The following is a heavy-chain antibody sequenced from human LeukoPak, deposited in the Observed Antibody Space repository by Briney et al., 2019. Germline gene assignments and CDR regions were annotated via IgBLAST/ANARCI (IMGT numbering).Heavy chain of an antibody. CDR3: AGDGVNEYYGMDV. J-gene: IGHJ6*02. V-gene: IGHV3-66*01. Sequence: PGGSLRLSCAASGFTVSSNYMSWVRQAPGKGLEWVSVIYSGGSTYYADSVKGRFTISRDNSKNTLYLQMNSLRAEDTAMYYCAGDGVNEYYGMDVWGQGTTVTVSS. CDR2: IYSGGST. CDR1: GFTVSSNY. D-gene: IGHD3-16*01.